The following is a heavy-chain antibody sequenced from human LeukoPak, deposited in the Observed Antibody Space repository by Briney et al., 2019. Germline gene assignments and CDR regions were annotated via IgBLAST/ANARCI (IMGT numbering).Heavy chain of an antibody. CDR1: GFTLSSYE. J-gene: IGHJ4*02. CDR2: IGSSVSTK. CDR3: ARRYCSSTSCTLDY. Sequence: GGSLRLSCAPSGFTLSSYEMNWVRQAPGKGLEWVSYIGSSVSTKYYADSVKGRFTISRDNAENSLYLQMNSLRAEDTAVYYCARRYCSSTSCTLDYWGQGTLVTDSS. D-gene: IGHD2-2*01. V-gene: IGHV3-48*03.